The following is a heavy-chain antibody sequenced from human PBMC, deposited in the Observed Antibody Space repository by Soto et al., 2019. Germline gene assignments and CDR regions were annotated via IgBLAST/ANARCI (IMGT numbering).Heavy chain of an antibody. CDR1: GFTFGSYA. D-gene: IGHD4-17*01. J-gene: IGHJ4*02. CDR2: ITGSGGVT. Sequence: GESLKISCAASGFTFGSYAMSWVRQASGKGLEWVSSITGSGGVTYYADSVKGRFTISRDNSKNTLYLQMNSLRAEDTAAYYCAKYMRVTTPWLEYWGQGTLVTVSS. CDR3: AKYMRVTTPWLEY. V-gene: IGHV3-23*01.